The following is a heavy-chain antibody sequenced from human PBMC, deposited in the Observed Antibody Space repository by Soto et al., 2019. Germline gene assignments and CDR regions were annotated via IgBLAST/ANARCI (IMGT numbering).Heavy chain of an antibody. D-gene: IGHD5-12*01. J-gene: IGHJ6*02. CDR1: GFTFSSYA. Sequence: GGSLRLSCAASGFTFSSYAMSWVRQAPGKGLEWVSAISGSGGSTYYADSVKGRFTISRDNSKNTLYLQMNSLRAEDTAVYYCAKRRYSGYDSDYYYYYGMDVWGQGTTVTVSS. CDR2: ISGSGGST. CDR3: AKRRYSGYDSDYYYYYGMDV. V-gene: IGHV3-23*01.